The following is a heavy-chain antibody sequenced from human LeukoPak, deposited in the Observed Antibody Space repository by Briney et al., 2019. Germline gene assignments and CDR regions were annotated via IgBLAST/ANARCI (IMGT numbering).Heavy chain of an antibody. J-gene: IGHJ5*02. D-gene: IGHD3-16*02. Sequence: GASVKVSCKASGYTFTSYAMNWVRQAPGQGLEWMGWINTNTGNPTYAQGFTGRFVFSLDTSVSTAYLQISSLKAEDTAVYYCARDKIVITFGGVIANWFDPWGQGTLVTVSS. CDR1: GYTFTSYA. V-gene: IGHV7-4-1*02. CDR2: INTNTGNP. CDR3: ARDKIVITFGGVIANWFDP.